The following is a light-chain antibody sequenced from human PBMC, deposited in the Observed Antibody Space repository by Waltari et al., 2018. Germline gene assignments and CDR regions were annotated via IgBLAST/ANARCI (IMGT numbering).Light chain of an antibody. CDR1: SLRTSY. Sequence: SSELTQDPAVSVALGQTVRFTCQGDSLRTSYASWYQLKPGQAPVLVIYGKDKRPSGIPDRIACYRSGTTSSLNITGAQAEDEADYYCSSRNGRANQVVFAGGTKVTVL. CDR2: GKD. CDR3: SSRNGRANQVV. J-gene: IGLJ3*02. V-gene: IGLV3-19*01.